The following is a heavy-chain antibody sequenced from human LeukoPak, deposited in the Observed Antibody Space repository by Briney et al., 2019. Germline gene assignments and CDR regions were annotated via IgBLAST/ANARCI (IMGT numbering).Heavy chain of an antibody. Sequence: PGGSLRLSCAASGFTVSSNYMSWVRQAPGKGLEWVSVIYSGGGTYYADSVKGRFTISRDNSKNTLYLQMNSLRAEDTAVYYCARARVPATATPTVRNDYWGQGTLVTVSS. D-gene: IGHD2-2*01. CDR2: IYSGGGT. V-gene: IGHV3-66*02. J-gene: IGHJ4*02. CDR3: ARARVPATATPTVRNDY. CDR1: GFTVSSNY.